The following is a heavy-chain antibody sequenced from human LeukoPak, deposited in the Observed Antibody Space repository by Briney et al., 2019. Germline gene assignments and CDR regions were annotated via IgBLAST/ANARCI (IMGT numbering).Heavy chain of an antibody. CDR2: INPSGGST. CDR1: GYTFTSYY. J-gene: IGHJ4*02. V-gene: IGHV1-46*01. D-gene: IGHD6-19*01. Sequence: GASVTVSCRASGYTFTSYYMHWVRQAPGQGLEWMGIINPSGGSTSYAQKFQGRVTMTRDTSTSTVYMELSSLRSEDTAVYYCARGYSSGWYLGYWGQGTLVTVSS. CDR3: ARGYSSGWYLGY.